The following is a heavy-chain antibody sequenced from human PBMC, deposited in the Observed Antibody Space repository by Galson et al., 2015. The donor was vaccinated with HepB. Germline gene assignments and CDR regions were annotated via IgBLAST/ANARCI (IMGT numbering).Heavy chain of an antibody. CDR2: INHSGST. CDR1: GGSFSGYY. V-gene: IGHV4-34*01. CDR3: ARGGGTTHAFDI. J-gene: IGHJ3*02. D-gene: IGHD3-16*01. Sequence: ETLSLTCAVYGGSFSGYYWSWIRQPPGKGLEWIGEINHSGSTNYNPSLKSRVTISVDTSKNQFSLKLSSVTAADTAVYYCARGGGTTHAFDIWGQGTMVTVSS.